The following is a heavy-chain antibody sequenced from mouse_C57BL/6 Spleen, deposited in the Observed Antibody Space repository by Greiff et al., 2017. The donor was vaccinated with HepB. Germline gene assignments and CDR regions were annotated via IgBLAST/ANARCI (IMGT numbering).Heavy chain of an antibody. J-gene: IGHJ1*03. V-gene: IGHV1-18*01. Sequence: VQLKQSGPELVKPGASVKIPCKASGYTFTDYNMDWVKQSHGKSLEWIGDINPNNGGTIYNQKFKGKATLTVDKSSSTAYMELRSLTSEDTAVYYCARSSIYDGYDFDVWGTGTTVTVSS. CDR1: GYTFTDYN. CDR2: INPNNGGT. D-gene: IGHD2-3*01. CDR3: ARSSIYDGYDFDV.